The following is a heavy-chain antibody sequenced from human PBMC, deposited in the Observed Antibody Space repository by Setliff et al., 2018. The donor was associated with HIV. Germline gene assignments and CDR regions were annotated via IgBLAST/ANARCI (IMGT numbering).Heavy chain of an antibody. CDR3: ARPTGYSSSWYPLDAFDI. CDR1: GFTFSDYY. Sequence: TGGSLRLSCAASGFTFSDYYMSWIRQAPGKGLEWVSYISSSSSTIYYADSVKGRFTISRDNAKNSLYLQMNSLRAEDTAVYYCARPTGYSSSWYPLDAFDIWGQGTMVT. D-gene: IGHD6-13*01. CDR2: ISSSSSTI. J-gene: IGHJ3*02. V-gene: IGHV3-11*04.